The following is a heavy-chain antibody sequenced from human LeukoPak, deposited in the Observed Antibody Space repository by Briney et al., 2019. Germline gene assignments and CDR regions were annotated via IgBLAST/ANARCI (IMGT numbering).Heavy chain of an antibody. CDR3: ARGSTAMDYHYYYGMDV. CDR2: IYHSGST. CDR1: GGAISSGGYS. J-gene: IGHJ6*02. Sequence: PSQTLSLTCAVSGGAISSGGYSWSWIRQPPGKGLEWIGYIYHSGSTYYNPSLKSRVTISVDRSKNQFSLKLSSVTAADTAVYYCARGSTAMDYHYYYGMDVWGQGTTVTVSS. V-gene: IGHV4-30-2*01. D-gene: IGHD5-18*01.